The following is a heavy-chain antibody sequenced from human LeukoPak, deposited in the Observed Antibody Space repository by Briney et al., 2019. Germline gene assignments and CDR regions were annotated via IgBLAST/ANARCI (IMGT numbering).Heavy chain of an antibody. V-gene: IGHV4-38-2*02. D-gene: IGHD6-19*01. J-gene: IGHJ4*02. CDR2: IYHSGST. CDR3: ARDGYSSGWIDY. Sequence: SETLSLTCTVSGYSISSGYYWGWIRQPPGKGLEWIGSIYHSGSTYYNPSLKSRVTMSVDTSKNQFSLNLSSVTAADTAVYYCARDGYSSGWIDYWGQGTLVTVSS. CDR1: GYSISSGYY.